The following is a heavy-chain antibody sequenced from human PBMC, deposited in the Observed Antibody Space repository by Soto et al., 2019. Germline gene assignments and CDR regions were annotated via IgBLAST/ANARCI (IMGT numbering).Heavy chain of an antibody. D-gene: IGHD7-27*01. Sequence: QVQLVESGGGVVQPGTSLIVSCAASGFTFNNYGMHWVRQAPGKGLEWVAVISSDGSNEKYVDSVKGRFTISRDNSKNTLYLQMNSLRAEDMAVYYCAKDGNTPTFWGWFDYWGQGTLVTVSS. CDR3: AKDGNTPTFWGWFDY. V-gene: IGHV3-30*18. CDR2: ISSDGSNE. CDR1: GFTFNNYG. J-gene: IGHJ4*02.